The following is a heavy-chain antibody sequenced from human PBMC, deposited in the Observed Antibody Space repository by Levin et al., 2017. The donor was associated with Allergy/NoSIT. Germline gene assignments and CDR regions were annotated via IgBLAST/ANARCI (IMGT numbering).Heavy chain of an antibody. CDR2: IKSKSYGGTT. Sequence: GGSLRLSCTGSGFIFSNAWMDWVRQAPGKGLEWVGRIKSKSYGGTTDYAAPVKGRFTVSRDDSQNTLYVQMNSLKIEDTAVYYCTWPYCSGTSCYVHWGQGTLVTVSS. CDR3: TWPYCSGTSCYVH. J-gene: IGHJ4*02. CDR1: GFIFSNAW. V-gene: IGHV3-15*01. D-gene: IGHD2-2*01.